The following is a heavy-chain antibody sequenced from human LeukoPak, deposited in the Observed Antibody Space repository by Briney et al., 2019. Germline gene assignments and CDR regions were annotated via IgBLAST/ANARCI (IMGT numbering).Heavy chain of an antibody. V-gene: IGHV4-59*01. D-gene: IGHD3-22*01. CDR3: ARAQYYYDYIDY. CDR1: GGSISNYY. Sequence: SETLSLTCTVSGGSISNYYWSWIRQPPGKGLEWIGYIYYSGSTNYNPSLKSRVTISVDTSKNQFSLKLSSVTAADTAVYYCARAQYYYDYIDYWGQGTLATVSS. J-gene: IGHJ4*02. CDR2: IYYSGST.